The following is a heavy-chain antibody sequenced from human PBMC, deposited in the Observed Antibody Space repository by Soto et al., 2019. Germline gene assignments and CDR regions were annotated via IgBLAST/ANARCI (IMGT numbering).Heavy chain of an antibody. V-gene: IGHV1-69*13. J-gene: IGHJ6*04. CDR1: GGTFSSYA. CDR3: ASGVAARHYYYYGMDV. Sequence: SVKVSCKASGGTFSSYAISWVRQAPGQGLEWMGGIIPIFGTANYAQKFQGRVTITADESTSTAYMELSSLRSEDTAVYYCASGVAARHYYYYGMDVWGKGTTVTVSS. CDR2: IIPIFGTA. D-gene: IGHD6-6*01.